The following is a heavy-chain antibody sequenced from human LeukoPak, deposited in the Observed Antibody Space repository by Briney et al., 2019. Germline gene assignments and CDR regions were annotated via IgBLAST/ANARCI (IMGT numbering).Heavy chain of an antibody. V-gene: IGHV3-23*01. Sequence: GGSLRLSCAASGFTFSTFAMLWVRQPRGKGLEWVSSIFPSGGEIHYADSVRGRFTISRDNSKSTLSLQMNSLREEDTAVYYCARENWDIVAIPMDVWGKGTTVTVSS. D-gene: IGHD2-15*01. CDR2: IFPSGGEI. CDR1: GFTFSTFA. CDR3: ARENWDIVAIPMDV. J-gene: IGHJ6*04.